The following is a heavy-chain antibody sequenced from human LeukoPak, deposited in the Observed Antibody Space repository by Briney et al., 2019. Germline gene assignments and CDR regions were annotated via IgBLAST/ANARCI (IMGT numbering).Heavy chain of an antibody. CDR1: GGSISSYY. J-gene: IGHJ4*02. V-gene: IGHV4-59*01. CDR3: ARGGGNFDY. Sequence: SETLSLTCTVSGGSISSYYWSWIRQPPGKGLEWVGYISYSGSTNYNPSLSSRVTISVDTSKIQFSLKLSSVTAADTAVYYCARGGGNFDYWGQGTLVTVSS. CDR2: ISYSGST. D-gene: IGHD1-26*01.